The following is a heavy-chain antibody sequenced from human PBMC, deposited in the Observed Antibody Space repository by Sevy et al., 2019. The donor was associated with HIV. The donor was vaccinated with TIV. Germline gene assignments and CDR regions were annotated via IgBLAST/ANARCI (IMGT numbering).Heavy chain of an antibody. V-gene: IGHV3-11*06. Sequence: GGSLRLSCSASGFTFSDYYMSWIRQAPGKGLEWVSYISTSSTYTNHADSVKGRFTISRDNANNSRYLQMNSLRAEDTVVYFCARVRYKYGSYYFDYWGQGTLVTVSS. D-gene: IGHD5-18*01. CDR3: ARVRYKYGSYYFDY. CDR2: ISTSSTYT. CDR1: GFTFSDYY. J-gene: IGHJ4*02.